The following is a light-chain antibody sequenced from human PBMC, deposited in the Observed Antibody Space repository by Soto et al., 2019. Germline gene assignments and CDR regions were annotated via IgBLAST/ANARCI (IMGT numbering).Light chain of an antibody. CDR1: QSVSSD. CDR3: QHRSSWPLT. J-gene: IGKJ4*01. Sequence: EIVLTQSPATLSLSRGERATLSCRASQSVSSDLAWYQQKPGQAPRLLIYDVSNRATGTPARFSGSGSGTDFTLTISSLEPEVFAVYYCQHRSSWPLTFGGGTKVEIK. CDR2: DVS. V-gene: IGKV3-11*01.